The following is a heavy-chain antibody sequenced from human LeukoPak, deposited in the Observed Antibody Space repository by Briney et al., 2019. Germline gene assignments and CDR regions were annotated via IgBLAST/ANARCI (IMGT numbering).Heavy chain of an antibody. CDR1: GGSFSGYY. CDR2: INHSGST. Sequence: SETLSLPCAVYGGSFSGYYWSWIRQPPGKGLEWIGEINHSGSTNYNPSLKSRVTISVDTSKNQFSLKLSSVTAADTAVYYCARNGNPSNRYYYMDVWGKGTTVTVSS. CDR3: ARNGNPSNRYYYMDV. V-gene: IGHV4-34*01. J-gene: IGHJ6*03. D-gene: IGHD4-23*01.